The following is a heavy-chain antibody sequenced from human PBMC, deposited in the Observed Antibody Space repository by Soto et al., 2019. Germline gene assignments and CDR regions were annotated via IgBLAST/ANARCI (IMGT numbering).Heavy chain of an antibody. CDR1: GFTVSSNY. J-gene: IGHJ1*01. D-gene: IGHD6-19*01. CDR2: TYSGGST. Sequence: GGSLRLSCAASGFTVSSNYLNWVRQAPGKGLEWVSVTYSGGSTYYADSVKGRFTISRDNSKNTLYLQMNSLRAEDTAVYYCAKGVPGIAVAGTGYCQHWGQGTLVTSPQ. CDR3: AKGVPGIAVAGTGYCQH. V-gene: IGHV3-53*01.